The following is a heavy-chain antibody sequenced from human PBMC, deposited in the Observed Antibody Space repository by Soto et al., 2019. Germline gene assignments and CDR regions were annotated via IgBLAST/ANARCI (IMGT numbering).Heavy chain of an antibody. CDR1: GGSISSYY. J-gene: IGHJ4*02. V-gene: IGHV4-59*01. D-gene: IGHD6-19*01. CDR3: ACMAGQPYYSDY. CDR2: IYYSGST. Sequence: QVQLQESGPGLVKPSETLSLTCTVSGGSISSYYWSWIRQPPGKGLEWIGYIYYSGSTNYNPSLNRRGSVSVDASKNQSSLKLSSVTAADTAVYYCACMAGQPYYSDYWGQGTLVTVFS.